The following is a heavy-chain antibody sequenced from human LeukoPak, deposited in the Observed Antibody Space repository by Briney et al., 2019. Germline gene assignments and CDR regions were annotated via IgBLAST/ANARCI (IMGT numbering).Heavy chain of an antibody. J-gene: IGHJ4*02. CDR1: GGSISSGGYS. Sequence: NPSETLSLTCAVSGGSISSGGYSWSWIRQPPGKSLEWIGYIYHSGSTYYNPSLKSRVTISVDRSKNQFSLKLSSVTAADTAVYYCAGGGYYDSSGYYSYLHYWGQGTLVTVSS. D-gene: IGHD3-22*01. CDR2: IYHSGST. V-gene: IGHV4-30-2*01. CDR3: AGGGYYDSSGYYSYLHY.